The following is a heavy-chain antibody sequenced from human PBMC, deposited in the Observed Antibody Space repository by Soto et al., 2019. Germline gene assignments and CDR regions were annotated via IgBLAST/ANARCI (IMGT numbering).Heavy chain of an antibody. CDR1: GFTFNTYW. CDR3: ARELVRIPARQDYSYNGMDV. J-gene: IGHJ6*02. CDR2: INVDGSST. V-gene: IGHV3-74*01. Sequence: GGSLRLSCAASGFTFNTYWMHWVRQAPGKGLVWVSHINVDGSSTSYADSVKGRFTISRDNAKNTLDLQMRSLRAEDTAVYFCARELVRIPARQDYSYNGMDVWGQGTTVTVSS. D-gene: IGHD2-15*01.